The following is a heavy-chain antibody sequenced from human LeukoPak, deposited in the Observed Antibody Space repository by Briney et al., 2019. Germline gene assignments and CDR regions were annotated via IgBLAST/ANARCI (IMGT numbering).Heavy chain of an antibody. CDR1: GFTFSSCA. Sequence: GGSLRLSCTASGFTFSSCAMSWVRQAPGKGLQWVSSITGSGVTSYYADSVKGRFTISRDNSKNTLYLEMNTLRADDTAVYFCAKEPTQVIEVYFDSWGQGTLVTVSS. CDR3: AKEPTQVIEVYFDS. V-gene: IGHV3-23*01. D-gene: IGHD2/OR15-2a*01. CDR2: ITGSGVTS. J-gene: IGHJ4*02.